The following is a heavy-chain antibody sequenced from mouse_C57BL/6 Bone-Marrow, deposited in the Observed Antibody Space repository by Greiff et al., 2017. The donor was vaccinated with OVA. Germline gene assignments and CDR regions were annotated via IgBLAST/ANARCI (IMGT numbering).Heavy chain of an antibody. CDR3: TPSYYWYFDV. CDR2: IDPENGDT. Sequence: EVKLMESGAELVRPGASVKLSCTASGFNIKDDYMHWVKQRPEQGLEWIGWIDPENGDTEYASKFQGKATITADTSSNTAYLQLSSLTSEDTAVYYCTPSYYWYFDVWGTGTTVTVSS. J-gene: IGHJ1*03. CDR1: GFNIKDDY. V-gene: IGHV14-4*01. D-gene: IGHD1-1*01.